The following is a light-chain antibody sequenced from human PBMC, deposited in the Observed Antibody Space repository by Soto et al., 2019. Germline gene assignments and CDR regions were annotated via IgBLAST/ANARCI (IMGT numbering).Light chain of an antibody. CDR3: QSYDSSLRAVV. V-gene: IGLV1-40*01. Sequence: QSALTQPPSVSGAPGQRVTISCTGSSSNIGAGYDVHWYQQIPGTAPNLLIYLNTNRPSGVPDRFSGSKSGPSASLAITGLQADDEANYFCQSYDSSLRAVVFGGGTKLTVL. CDR1: SSNIGAGYD. CDR2: LNT. J-gene: IGLJ2*01.